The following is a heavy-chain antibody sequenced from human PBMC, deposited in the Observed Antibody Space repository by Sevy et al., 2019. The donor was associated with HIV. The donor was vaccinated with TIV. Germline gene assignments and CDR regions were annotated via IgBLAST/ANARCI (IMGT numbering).Heavy chain of an antibody. CDR3: VRQGGLVDYGMDV. CDR2: VYYTGST. V-gene: IGHV4-59*01. Sequence: SETLSLTCTVSGGSIGHYYWSWIRQPPGKGLEWIAYVYYTGSTNYNPSLKGRVTIALDTPKNQFSLNLSSLTAADTAGYYCVRQGGLVDYGMDVWGQGTTVTVSS. J-gene: IGHJ6*02. D-gene: IGHD1-26*01. CDR1: GGSIGHYY.